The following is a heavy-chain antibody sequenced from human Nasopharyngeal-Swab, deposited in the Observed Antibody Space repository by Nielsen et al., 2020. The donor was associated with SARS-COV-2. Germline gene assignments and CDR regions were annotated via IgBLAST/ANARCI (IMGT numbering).Heavy chain of an antibody. CDR2: IYYSGST. Sequence: SETLSLTCTVSGGSISSSSYYWGWIRQPPGKGLEWIGSIYYSGSTYYNPSLKSRVTISVDTSKNQFSLKLSSVTAADTAVYYCARPYYDSSGYDAWFDPWGQGTQVTVSS. J-gene: IGHJ5*02. D-gene: IGHD3-22*01. V-gene: IGHV4-39*01. CDR3: ARPYYDSSGYDAWFDP. CDR1: GGSISSSSYY.